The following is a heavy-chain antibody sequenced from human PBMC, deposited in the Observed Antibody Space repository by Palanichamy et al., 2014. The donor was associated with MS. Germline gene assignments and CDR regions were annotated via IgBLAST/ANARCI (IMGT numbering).Heavy chain of an antibody. D-gene: IGHD5/OR15-5a*01. CDR3: ARMSTYYFYAMDV. V-gene: IGHV4-34*01. CDR2: INHSGST. Sequence: QVQLQQWGAGLLKPSATLSLTRAVQGGSFSGYFWSWIRQPPGKGLEWIGEINHSGSTDYNPSLKSRVSMSVDTSKNQFSLKLTSVTAADTAVYYCARMSTYYFYAMDVWGQGTTVTVSS. CDR1: GGSFSGYF. J-gene: IGHJ6*02.